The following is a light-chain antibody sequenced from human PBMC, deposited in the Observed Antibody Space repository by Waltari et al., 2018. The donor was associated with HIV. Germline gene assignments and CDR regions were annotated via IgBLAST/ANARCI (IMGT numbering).Light chain of an antibody. V-gene: IGLV2-14*02. CDR2: WVA. J-gene: IGLJ3*02. CDR1: SFETDIFNL. Sequence: HSALTPPASVSGSPGQLVTIPCSGFSFETDIFNLVSLYQQHPGKASRLILYWVAYLSGWVPYRCSGSLSGYTASLTCSGLQADDEAYYYCASHSTAYVLMFGGGTKLTVL. CDR3: ASHSTAYVLM.